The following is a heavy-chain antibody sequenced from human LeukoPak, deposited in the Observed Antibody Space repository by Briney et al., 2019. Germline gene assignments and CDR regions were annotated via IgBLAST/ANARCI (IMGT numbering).Heavy chain of an antibody. V-gene: IGHV4-4*02. CDR2: IYHSGST. CDR1: GGSISSSNW. Sequence: SGTLSLTCAVSGGSISSSNWWSWVRQPPGKGLEWIGEIYHSGSTNYNPSLKSRVTISVDKSKNQFSLKLSSVTAADTAVYYCARGKGSGGSLAYFDYWGRGTLVTVSS. CDR3: ARGKGSGGSLAYFDY. D-gene: IGHD2-15*01. J-gene: IGHJ4*02.